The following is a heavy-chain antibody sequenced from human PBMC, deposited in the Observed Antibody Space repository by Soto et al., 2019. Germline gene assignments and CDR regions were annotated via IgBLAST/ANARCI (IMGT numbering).Heavy chain of an antibody. Sequence: EVQLVQSGAEVKKAGESLKISCQGSGYSFTNYWVGWVRQIPGRGLEWMGIIHPGDSETRYSPFFQGQVTISADKSISTAYLQWSSLKASDTAMYYCARHNRYSSTWFEGWFDPWGQGTLVTVSS. J-gene: IGHJ5*02. CDR2: IHPGDSET. D-gene: IGHD6-13*01. V-gene: IGHV5-51*03. CDR3: ARHNRYSSTWFEGWFDP. CDR1: GYSFTNYW.